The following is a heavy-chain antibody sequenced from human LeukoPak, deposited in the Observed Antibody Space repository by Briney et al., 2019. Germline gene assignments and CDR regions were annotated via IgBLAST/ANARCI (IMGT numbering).Heavy chain of an antibody. CDR1: GYSSTSYW. J-gene: IGHJ4*02. D-gene: IGHD1-26*01. V-gene: IGHV5-51*01. CDR3: ARSSFGSYYAFDY. CDR2: IYPGDSDT. Sequence: GESLKISCKGSGYSSTSYWIGWVRQLPGKGLEWMGIIYPGDSDTRYSPSFQGQVTISADKSISTAYLQWSSLKASDTAMYYCARSSFGSYYAFDYWGQGTLVTVSS.